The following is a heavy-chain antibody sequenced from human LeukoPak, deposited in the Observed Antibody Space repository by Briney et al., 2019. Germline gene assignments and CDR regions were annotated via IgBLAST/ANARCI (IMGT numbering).Heavy chain of an antibody. CDR3: ARYCSGASCYSGVDY. CDR2: ISRIGGST. CDR1: GFTFGSYM. V-gene: IGHV3-23*01. Sequence: GGSLRLSCAASGFTFGSYMMTCVRQPPRGRLQEGSAISRIGGSTYYAASVKGRFTISSDNSKNRLYLQMSSLSAEDPAVYYCARYCSGASCYSGVDYWGQGTLGPVSS. J-gene: IGHJ4*02. D-gene: IGHD2-15*01.